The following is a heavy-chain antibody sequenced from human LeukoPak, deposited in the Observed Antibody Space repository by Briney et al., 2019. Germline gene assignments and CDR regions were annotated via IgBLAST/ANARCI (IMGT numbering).Heavy chain of an antibody. D-gene: IGHD2-15*01. V-gene: IGHV1-69*05. CDR1: GGTFSNYA. Sequence: SVKVSCKASGGTFSNYAISWVRQAPGQGLEWMGRIIPMFGTTNYAQKFQGRVTITTDESTSTAYMELSSLRSEDTAVYYCARNSKYCSGGSCYDPFDYWGQGTLVTVSS. CDR2: IIPMFGTT. J-gene: IGHJ4*02. CDR3: ARNSKYCSGGSCYDPFDY.